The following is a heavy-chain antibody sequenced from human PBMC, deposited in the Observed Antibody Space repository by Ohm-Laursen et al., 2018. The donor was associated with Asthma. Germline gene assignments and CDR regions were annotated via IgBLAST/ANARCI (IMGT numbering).Heavy chain of an antibody. CDR2: IYYSGST. CDR1: GGSISSSSYY. J-gene: IGHJ6*02. Sequence: TLSLTCTVSGGSISSSSYYWGWIRQPPGKGLEWIGYIYYSGSTNYNPSLKSRVTISVDTSKNQFSLKLSSVTAADTAVYYCARDGRLDYYYGMDVWGQGTTVTVSS. V-gene: IGHV4-61*01. CDR3: ARDGRLDYYYGMDV.